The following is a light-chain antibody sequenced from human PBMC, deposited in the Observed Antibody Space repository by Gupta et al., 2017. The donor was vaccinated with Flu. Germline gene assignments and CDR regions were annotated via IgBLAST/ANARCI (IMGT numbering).Light chain of an antibody. V-gene: IGKV1-5*03. CDR3: QQYSSLSRT. Sequence: MQMTQSPSTLSASLGDRVTITCRASQSVNAWLAWYQQKPGKAPNLLIYKASTLAGGVPSRFSGSGSGTEFTLTISSLQPDDVATYYCQQYSSLSRTFGQGTKVDIK. CDR2: KAS. CDR1: QSVNAW. J-gene: IGKJ1*01.